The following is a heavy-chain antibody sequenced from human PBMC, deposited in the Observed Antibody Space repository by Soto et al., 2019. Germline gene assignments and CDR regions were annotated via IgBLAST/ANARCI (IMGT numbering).Heavy chain of an antibody. CDR1: GGSVNNYY. Sequence: SETLSLTCTVSGGSVNNYYWSWIRQPAGKGLEWIGRIDTSGSTNYNPSLKSRVTMSVDTSKNQFSLKLSSVTAADTAVYYCARGLGGYDQLFDYWGQGTLVTVS. CDR3: ARGLGGYDQLFDY. CDR2: IDTSGST. J-gene: IGHJ4*02. V-gene: IGHV4-4*07. D-gene: IGHD5-12*01.